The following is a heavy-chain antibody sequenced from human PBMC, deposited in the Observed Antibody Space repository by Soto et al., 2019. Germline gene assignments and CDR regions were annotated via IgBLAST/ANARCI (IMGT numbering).Heavy chain of an antibody. D-gene: IGHD2-21*01. CDR3: AHSPQTSVVVPPPFGY. V-gene: IGHV2-5*02. J-gene: IGHJ4*02. Sequence: QITLKESGPTLVKPTQTLTLTCTFSGFSLSTSGVGVGWIRQPPGKALEWLALIYWDDDKRYSPSLKSRLTITTDTSKNQVVLTMTTMDPVDTATYYCAHSPQTSVVVPPPFGYWGQGTLVTVSS. CDR2: IYWDDDK. CDR1: GFSLSTSGVG.